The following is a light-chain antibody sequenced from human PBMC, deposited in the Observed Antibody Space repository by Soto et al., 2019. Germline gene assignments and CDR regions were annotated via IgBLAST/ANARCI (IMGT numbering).Light chain of an antibody. CDR3: QQYYSYPLT. Sequence: AIRMTQSPSSLSASTGDRVTITCRASQGISSYLAWYQQKPGKAPKLLIYAASTLQSGVPSRFSGSGSGTDFTLTINCLQSEDFATYYWQQYYSYPLTFGGGTKVEIK. CDR1: QGISSY. V-gene: IGKV1-8*01. J-gene: IGKJ4*01. CDR2: AAS.